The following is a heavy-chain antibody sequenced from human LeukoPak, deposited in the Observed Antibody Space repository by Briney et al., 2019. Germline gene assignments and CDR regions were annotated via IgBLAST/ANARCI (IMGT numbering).Heavy chain of an antibody. J-gene: IGHJ3*02. D-gene: IGHD1-26*01. Sequence: GGSLRLSCAASGFTFSSYSMNWVRQAPGKGLEWVSSTSSSSSYIYYADSVKGRFTISRDNAKNSLYLQMNSLRAEDTAVYYCAREYRTSPDAFDIWGQGTMVTVSS. CDR3: AREYRTSPDAFDI. CDR2: TSSSSSYI. CDR1: GFTFSSYS. V-gene: IGHV3-21*01.